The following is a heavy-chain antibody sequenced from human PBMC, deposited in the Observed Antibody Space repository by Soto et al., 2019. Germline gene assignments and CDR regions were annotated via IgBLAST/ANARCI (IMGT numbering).Heavy chain of an antibody. CDR1: GGSFSGYY. J-gene: IGHJ4*02. CDR2: INHSGST. D-gene: IGHD3-3*01. V-gene: IGHV4-34*01. Sequence: SETLSLTCAVYGGSFSGYYWSWIRQPPGKGLEWIGEINHSGSTNYNPSLKSRVTISVDTSKNQFSLKLSSVTAADTAVYYCARGVTIFGVVTPYYFDYWGQGTLVTVSS. CDR3: ARGVTIFGVVTPYYFDY.